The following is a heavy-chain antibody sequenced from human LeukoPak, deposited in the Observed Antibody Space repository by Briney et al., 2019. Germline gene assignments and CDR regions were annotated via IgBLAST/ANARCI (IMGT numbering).Heavy chain of an antibody. CDR2: IKQDGSEK. V-gene: IGHV3-7*03. Sequence: GRSLRLSCAAAAFTFSSYWMSWVRQAPGNGLEWVANIKQDGSEKYYVDSVKGRFTISRDNAKNSLYLQMNSVRAEDTAVYYCARGRYPDYWGQGTLVTVSS. J-gene: IGHJ4*02. D-gene: IGHD1-1*01. CDR1: AFTFSSYW. CDR3: ARGRYPDY.